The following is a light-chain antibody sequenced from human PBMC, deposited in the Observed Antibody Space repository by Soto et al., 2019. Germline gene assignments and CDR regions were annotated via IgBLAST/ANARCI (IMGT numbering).Light chain of an antibody. V-gene: IGKV3D-15*01. CDR1: QSVGSR. J-gene: IGKJ1*01. CDR3: QKSSNWPRT. Sequence: EIVMTQSPATLSVSPGEIATLSCRTSQSVGSRLAWYQQKPGQAPRLLIYGASTRATGIPAKFSGGGSGTELTLTIASLQYEDLAVYYCQKSSNWPRTFGQGTKV. CDR2: GAS.